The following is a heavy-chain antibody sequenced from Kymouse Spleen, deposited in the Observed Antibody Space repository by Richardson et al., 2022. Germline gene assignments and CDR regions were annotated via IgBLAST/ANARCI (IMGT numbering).Heavy chain of an antibody. J-gene: IGHJ4*02. CDR1: GGSFSGYY. Sequence: QVQLQQWGAGLLKPSETLSLTCAVYGGSFSGYYWSWIRQPPGKGLEWIGEINHSGSTNYNPSLKSRVTISVDTSKNQFSLKLSSVTAADTAVYYCARVFYYGSGDDDYWGQGTLVTVSS. D-gene: IGHD3-10*01. V-gene: IGHV4-34*01. CDR2: INHSGST. CDR3: ARVFYYGSGDDDY.